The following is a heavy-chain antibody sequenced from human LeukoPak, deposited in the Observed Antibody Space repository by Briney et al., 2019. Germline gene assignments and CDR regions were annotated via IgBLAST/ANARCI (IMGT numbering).Heavy chain of an antibody. V-gene: IGHV4-59*08. J-gene: IGHJ3*02. CDR2: IYYSGST. D-gene: IGHD2-21*02. Sequence: PSETLSLTCTVSGGSISSYYWSWIRQPPGKGLEWIGYIYYSGSTNYNPSLKSRVTISVDTSKNQFSLKLSSVTAVDTAVYYCARSLDYAYCGRDCQGGFDIWGQGTIVTVSS. CDR3: ARSLDYAYCGRDCQGGFDI. CDR1: GGSISSYY.